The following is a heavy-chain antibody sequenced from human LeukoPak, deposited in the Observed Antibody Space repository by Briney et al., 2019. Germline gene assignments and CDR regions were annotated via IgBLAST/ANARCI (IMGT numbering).Heavy chain of an antibody. J-gene: IGHJ4*02. V-gene: IGHV4-34*01. CDR1: GGSFSGYY. CDR2: INHSGST. CDR3: AATYDSSGYSGLDY. D-gene: IGHD3-22*01. Sequence: SETLSLTCAVYGGSFSGYYWGWIRQPPGKGLEWIGEINHSGSTNYNPSLKSRVTISVDTSKNQFSLKLSSVTAADTAVYYCAATYDSSGYSGLDYWGQGTLVTVSS.